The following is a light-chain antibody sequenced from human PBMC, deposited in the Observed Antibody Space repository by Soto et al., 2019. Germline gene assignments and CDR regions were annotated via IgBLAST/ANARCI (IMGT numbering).Light chain of an antibody. Sequence: EIVLTQSPGTLSLSPGERATLSCRASQTVSSSYLAWYQQKPGQAPRLLIYGASTRATGIPARLSGSGSGTEFTLTISSLEPEDFAVYYCQQRNNWPLTFGGGTKVDIK. CDR2: GAS. V-gene: IGKV3D-20*02. J-gene: IGKJ4*02. CDR1: QTVSSSY. CDR3: QQRNNWPLT.